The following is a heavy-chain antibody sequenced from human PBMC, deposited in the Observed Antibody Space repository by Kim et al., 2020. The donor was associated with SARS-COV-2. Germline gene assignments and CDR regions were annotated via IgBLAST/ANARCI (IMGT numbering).Heavy chain of an antibody. CDR3: ARDRISGSGIYSFMDV. Sequence: DSVKGRFTVSRENAENSLYLQTNNLRPEDTAVYYCARDRISGSGIYSFMDVWGQGTTVTVSS. D-gene: IGHD3-10*01. V-gene: IGHV3-21*06. J-gene: IGHJ6*02.